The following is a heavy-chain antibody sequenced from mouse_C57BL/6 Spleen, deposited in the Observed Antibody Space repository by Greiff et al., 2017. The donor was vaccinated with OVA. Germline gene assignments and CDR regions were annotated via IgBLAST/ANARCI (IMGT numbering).Heavy chain of an antibody. V-gene: IGHV1-64*01. D-gene: IGHD1-1*01. CDR2: IHPNSGST. Sequence: VQLQQSGAELVKPGASVKLSCKASGYTFTSYWMHWVKQRPGQGLEWIGMIHPNSGSTNYNEKFKSKATLTVDKSSSTAYMQLSSLTSEDSAVYYCARDYYGSTSWFAYWGQGTLVTVSA. J-gene: IGHJ3*01. CDR3: ARDYYGSTSWFAY. CDR1: GYTFTSYW.